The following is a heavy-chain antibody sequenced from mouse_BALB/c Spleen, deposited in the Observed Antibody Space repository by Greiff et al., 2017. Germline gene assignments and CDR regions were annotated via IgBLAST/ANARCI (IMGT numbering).Heavy chain of an antibody. CDR3: ARKPTKYGNYAFAY. CDR2: IDPANGNT. D-gene: IGHD2-10*02. V-gene: IGHV14-3*02. Sequence: EVMLVESGAELVRSGASVKLSCTASGFNIKDYYMHWVKQRPEQGLEWIGRIDPANGNTKYDPKFQGKATITADTSSNTAYLQLSSLTSEDTAVYYCARKPTKYGNYAFAYWGQGTLVTVSA. J-gene: IGHJ3*01. CDR1: GFNIKDYY.